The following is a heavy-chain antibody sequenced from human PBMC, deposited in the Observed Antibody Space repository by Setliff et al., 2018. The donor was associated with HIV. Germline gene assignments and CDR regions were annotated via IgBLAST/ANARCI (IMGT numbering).Heavy chain of an antibody. D-gene: IGHD3-22*01. Sequence: SETLSLTCTVSGGPISSGSFYWSWIRQPAGKGLEWIGHIYTSGSTDYNPSLKSRVSISVDTSKNQFSLKLSSVTAADTAVYYCARASTMIVVVIKGFDIWGQGTMVT. CDR2: IYTSGST. CDR3: ARASTMIVVVIKGFDI. J-gene: IGHJ3*02. CDR1: GGPISSGSFY. V-gene: IGHV4-61*09.